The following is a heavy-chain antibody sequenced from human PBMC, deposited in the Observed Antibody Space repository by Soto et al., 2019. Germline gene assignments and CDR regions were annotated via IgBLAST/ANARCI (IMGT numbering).Heavy chain of an antibody. V-gene: IGHV1-69*01. CDR2: IIPMYNKA. Sequence: QVQLVQSGAEVKKPGSSVRVSCQASGGTFTTYAFNWVRQAPGQGLEWMGGIIPMYNKANYAPNFLGRVTISADPSTSTAYMERTTLRSEDTAVYFCARGDSGGYYYAMDVWGQGTTVTVSS. CDR3: ARGDSGGYYYAMDV. CDR1: GGTFTTYA. J-gene: IGHJ6*02. D-gene: IGHD6-19*01.